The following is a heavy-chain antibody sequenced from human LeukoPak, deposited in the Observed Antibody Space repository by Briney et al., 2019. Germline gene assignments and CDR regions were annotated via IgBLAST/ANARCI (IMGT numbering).Heavy chain of an antibody. Sequence: GSSVKVSCKASGGTFSSYAISWVRQAPGQGLEWMGRIIPILGIANYAQKFQGRVTITADKSTSTAYMELRSLRSDDTAVYYCARDSGRVGAMGYWGQGTLVTVSS. J-gene: IGHJ4*02. CDR3: ARDSGRVGAMGY. CDR2: IIPILGIA. D-gene: IGHD1-26*01. V-gene: IGHV1-69*04. CDR1: GGTFSSYA.